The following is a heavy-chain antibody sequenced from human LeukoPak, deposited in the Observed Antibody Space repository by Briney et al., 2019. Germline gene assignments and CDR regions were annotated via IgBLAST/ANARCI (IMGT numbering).Heavy chain of an antibody. CDR2: IYSGGST. Sequence: GGSLRLSCAASGFTVSSNYMSWVRQAPGKGLEWVSVIYSGGSTYYADSVKGRFTISRDNSKNTLYLQMNSLRAEDTAVYYCARGGRLLWFGELSANKQTEYYFDYWGQGTLVTVSS. J-gene: IGHJ4*02. CDR3: ARGGRLLWFGELSANKQTEYYFDY. D-gene: IGHD3-10*01. V-gene: IGHV3-66*02. CDR1: GFTVSSNY.